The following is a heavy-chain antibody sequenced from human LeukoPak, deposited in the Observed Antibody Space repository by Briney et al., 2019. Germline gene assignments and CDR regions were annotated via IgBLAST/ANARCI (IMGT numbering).Heavy chain of an antibody. CDR3: ARGSVTPDAGY. Sequence: TSETLSLTCTVSGGSISSYYWSWIRQPPGKGLEWIGYIYYSGSTNYNPSLKSRVTISVDTSKNQFSLKLSSVTAADTAVYYCARGSVTPDAGYWGQGTLVTVSS. D-gene: IGHD4-17*01. CDR1: GGSISSYY. J-gene: IGHJ4*02. CDR2: IYYSGST. V-gene: IGHV4-59*01.